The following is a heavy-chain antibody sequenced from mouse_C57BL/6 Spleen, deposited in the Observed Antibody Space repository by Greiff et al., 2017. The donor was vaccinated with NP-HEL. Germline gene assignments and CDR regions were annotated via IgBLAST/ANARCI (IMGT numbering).Heavy chain of an antibody. Sequence: VQLQQPGAELVMPGASVKLSCKASGYTFTSYWMHWVKQRPGQGLEWIGEIDPSDSYTNYNQKFKGKSTLTVDKSSSTAYMQLSSLTSEDSAVYYCARDRDYDGDPYFDYWGQGTTLTVSS. J-gene: IGHJ2*01. V-gene: IGHV1-69*01. CDR1: GYTFTSYW. D-gene: IGHD2-4*01. CDR2: IDPSDSYT. CDR3: ARDRDYDGDPYFDY.